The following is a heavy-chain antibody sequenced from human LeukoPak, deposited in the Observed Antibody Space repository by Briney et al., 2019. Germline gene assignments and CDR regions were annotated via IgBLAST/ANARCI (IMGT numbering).Heavy chain of an antibody. CDR1: GFTFSSYA. CDR3: ASHVLRYFDINYMDV. D-gene: IGHD3-9*01. V-gene: IGHV3-23*01. CDR2: ISGSGGST. J-gene: IGHJ6*03. Sequence: GGSLRLSCAGSGFTFSSYAMSWVRQAPGKGLEWVSAISGSGGSTYYADSVKGRFTISRDNSKNTLYLQMNSLRAEDTAVYYCASHVLRYFDINYMDVWGKGTTVTISS.